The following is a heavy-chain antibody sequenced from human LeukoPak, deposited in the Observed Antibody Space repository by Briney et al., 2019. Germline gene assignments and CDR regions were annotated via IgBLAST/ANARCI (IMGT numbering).Heavy chain of an antibody. Sequence: PGGSLRLSCAASGFTFSSYAVSWVRQAPGKGLEWVSAISGSGGSTYYADSVKGRFTISRDNPKNTLYLQMNSLRAEDTAVYYCAKEVGGAWAFDIWGQGTMVTVSS. CDR2: ISGSGGST. CDR3: AKEVGGAWAFDI. D-gene: IGHD1-26*01. J-gene: IGHJ3*02. CDR1: GFTFSSYA. V-gene: IGHV3-23*01.